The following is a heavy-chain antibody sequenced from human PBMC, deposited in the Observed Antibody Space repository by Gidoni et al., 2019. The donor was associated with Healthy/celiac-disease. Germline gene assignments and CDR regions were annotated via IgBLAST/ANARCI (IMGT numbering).Heavy chain of an antibody. J-gene: IGHJ3*02. CDR2: NYYSGRT. D-gene: IGHD1-26*01. CDR1: GGSISSSRYY. V-gene: IGHV4-39*07. CDR3: ANTQNSGSYWRGAFDI. Sequence: QLQLQASGPGLVKPSETLSLTCTVSGGSISSSRYYWRWIRQLPGKGLEWIGSNYYSGRTSHNPSLRSRVTISVDTSKNQYSLKLSSVTAADTAVYYCANTQNSGSYWRGAFDIWGQGTMGTVSS.